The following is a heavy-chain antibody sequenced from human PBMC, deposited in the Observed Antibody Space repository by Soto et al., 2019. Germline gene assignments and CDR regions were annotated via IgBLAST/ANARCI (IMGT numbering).Heavy chain of an antibody. CDR1: GFTFSSYA. D-gene: IGHD2-2*01. J-gene: IGHJ6*02. V-gene: IGHV3-30-3*01. CDR2: ISYDGSNK. Sequence: GGSLRLSCAASGFTFSSYAMHWVRQAPGKGLEWVAVISYDGSNKYYADSVKGRFTISRDNSKNTLYLQMNSLRAEDTAVYYCARERIVVVPAPHYYYYGMDVWGQGTTVTVSS. CDR3: ARERIVVVPAPHYYYYGMDV.